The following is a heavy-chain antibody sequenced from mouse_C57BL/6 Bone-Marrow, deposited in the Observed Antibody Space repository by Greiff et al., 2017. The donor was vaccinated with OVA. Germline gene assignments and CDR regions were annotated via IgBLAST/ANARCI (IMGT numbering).Heavy chain of an antibody. Sequence: VQLQESGPGLVKPSQSLSLTCSVTGYSITSGYYWNWIRQFPGNKLEWMGYISYDGSNNYNPSLKNRISITRDTSKNQFFLKLNSVTTEDTATYYCAREIDGSSYYAMDYWGQGTSVTVSS. V-gene: IGHV3-6*01. CDR2: ISYDGSN. D-gene: IGHD1-1*01. CDR3: AREIDGSSYYAMDY. CDR1: GYSITSGYY. J-gene: IGHJ4*01.